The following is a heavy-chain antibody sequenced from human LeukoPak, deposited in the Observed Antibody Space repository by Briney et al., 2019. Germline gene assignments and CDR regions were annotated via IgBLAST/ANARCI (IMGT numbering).Heavy chain of an antibody. CDR3: AKEGHTRSGYGMDV. CDR1: GDSISGYY. Sequence: SESLSLTCTASGDSISGYYWSWIRQPPGKGLEWIGQIHYSGSTNYNPSFKSRVTISVDTSKNQFSLKLTSVTAADTAVYYCAKEGHTRSGYGMDVWGQGTTVIVSS. CDR2: IHYSGST. D-gene: IGHD6-25*01. J-gene: IGHJ6*02. V-gene: IGHV4-59*01.